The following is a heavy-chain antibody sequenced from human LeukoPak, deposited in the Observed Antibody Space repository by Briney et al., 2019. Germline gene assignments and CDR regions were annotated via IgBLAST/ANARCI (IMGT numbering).Heavy chain of an antibody. V-gene: IGHV3-7*01. CDR3: ARDRGSGSFDY. CDR2: IKQDGSEK. CDR1: GFTFSSYW. D-gene: IGHD1-26*01. J-gene: IGHJ4*02. Sequence: PGGSLRLSCAASGFTFSSYWMSWVRQAPGKGLEWVANIKQDGSEKYYVDSVKGRFTISRDNAKNSLYLQTNSLRAEDTAVYYCARDRGSGSFDYWGQGTLVTVSS.